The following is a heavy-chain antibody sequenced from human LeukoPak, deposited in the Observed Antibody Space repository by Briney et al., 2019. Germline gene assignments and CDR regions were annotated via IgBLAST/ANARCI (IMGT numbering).Heavy chain of an antibody. J-gene: IGHJ4*02. Sequence: SVKVSCKASGGTFSSYTISWVRQAPGQGLEWMGRIIPILGIANYAQKFQGRVTVTADKSTSTAYMELSSLRSEDTAVYYCAREYCGGDCYTYRKGVDYWGQGTLVTVSS. D-gene: IGHD2-21*01. V-gene: IGHV1-69*04. CDR2: IIPILGIA. CDR3: AREYCGGDCYTYRKGVDY. CDR1: GGTFSSYT.